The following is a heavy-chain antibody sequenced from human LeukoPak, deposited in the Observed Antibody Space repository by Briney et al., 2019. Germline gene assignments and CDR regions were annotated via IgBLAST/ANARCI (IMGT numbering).Heavy chain of an antibody. CDR2: IYSSGTT. D-gene: IGHD6-19*01. V-gene: IGHV4-4*07. Sequence: SETLSLTCTVSGFSIGNFYWSWIRQPAGKGLEWIGRIYSSGTTSYNPSLESRVTMSIDTSKNQFSLKLSPVTAADTAVYYCARGVPRSEWLAFYYFDYWGQGTLVTVSS. CDR1: GFSIGNFY. J-gene: IGHJ4*02. CDR3: ARGVPRSEWLAFYYFDY.